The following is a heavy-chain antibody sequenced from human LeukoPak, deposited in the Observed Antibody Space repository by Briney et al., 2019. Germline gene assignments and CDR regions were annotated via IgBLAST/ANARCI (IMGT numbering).Heavy chain of an antibody. CDR1: GYTFTSYY. CDR3: ARDDSIAAAGTWFDY. CDR2: INPSGGST. D-gene: IGHD6-13*01. J-gene: IGHJ4*02. Sequence: GASVKVSCKASGYTFTSYYMHWVRQAPGQGLEWMGIINPSGGSTSYAQKFQGRVTMTTDTSTSTAYMELRSLRSDDTAVYYCARDDSIAAAGTWFDYWGQGTLVTVSS. V-gene: IGHV1-46*01.